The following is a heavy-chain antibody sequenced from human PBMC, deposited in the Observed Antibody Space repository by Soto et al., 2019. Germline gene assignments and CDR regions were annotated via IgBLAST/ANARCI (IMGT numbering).Heavy chain of an antibody. J-gene: IGHJ4*02. Sequence: QLQLQESGPGLVKPSETLSLTCSVSGGSISSSNYYWGWIRQPPGKGLEWIGNIYYTGKTYYTPSLKSRVTISVDTSNNQFSLKVSSMTAAATATYYCARQRHGDCFDYWGKGTLVGVSS. CDR3: ARQRHGDCFDY. D-gene: IGHD2-21*01. CDR2: IYYTGKT. V-gene: IGHV4-39*01. CDR1: GGSISSSNYY.